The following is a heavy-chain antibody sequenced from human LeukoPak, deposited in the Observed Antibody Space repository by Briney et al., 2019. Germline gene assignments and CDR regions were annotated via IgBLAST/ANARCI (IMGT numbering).Heavy chain of an antibody. D-gene: IGHD3-22*01. CDR3: AREGLGDDSSGYYYVNFDY. J-gene: IGHJ4*02. CDR1: GYTFSSYS. CDR2: ISSSSSPI. Sequence: PGGSLRLSRAASGYTFSSYSMNWVLQAPGKGLEWVSHISSSSSPIYYADSVKGRFTISRDNAKNSLYLQMNSLRAEDTAVYYCAREGLGDDSSGYYYVNFDYWGQGTLVTVSS. V-gene: IGHV3-48*01.